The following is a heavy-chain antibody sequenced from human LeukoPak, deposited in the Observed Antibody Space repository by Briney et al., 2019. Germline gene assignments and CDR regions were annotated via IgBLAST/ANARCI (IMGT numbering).Heavy chain of an antibody. V-gene: IGHV1-2*02. J-gene: IGHJ5*02. CDR1: GYTFTGYY. D-gene: IGHD6-13*01. CDR3: ARVGPYSSSWYSTPGKNWFDP. CDR2: INPNSGGT. Sequence: ASVKVSCKASGYTFTGYYMHWVRQAPGQGLEWMGWINPNSGGTNYAQKFQGRVTMTRDTSISTAYMELSRLRSDDTAVYYCARVGPYSSSWYSTPGKNWFDPWGHGTLVTVSS.